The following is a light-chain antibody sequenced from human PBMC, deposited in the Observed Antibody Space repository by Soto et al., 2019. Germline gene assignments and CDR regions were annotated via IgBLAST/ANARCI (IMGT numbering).Light chain of an antibody. CDR1: QSVSSS. J-gene: IGKJ5*01. V-gene: IGKV3-20*01. CDR3: QQYGSSPLIT. Sequence: EIMMTQSPATLSVSPGERATLSCRSTQSVSSSLAWYQQKPGQAPRLLIYGASNRATGIPDRFSGSGSGTDFTLTISRLEPEDFAVYHCQQYGSSPLITFGQGTRLEIK. CDR2: GAS.